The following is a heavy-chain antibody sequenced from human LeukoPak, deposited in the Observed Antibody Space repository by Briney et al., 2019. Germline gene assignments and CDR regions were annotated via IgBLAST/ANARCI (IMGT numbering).Heavy chain of an antibody. CDR2: ISQSGIA. CDR1: GYSINTAHY. CDR3: ARASVEHRIVARDYFDY. V-gene: IGHV4-38-2*01. D-gene: IGHD2-15*01. J-gene: IGHJ4*02. Sequence: SETLSLTCAVSGYSINTAHYWGWIRQPPGKGLEWIGNISQSGIASYNPSLRSRVFISLDTSKNQFSLQMTSVTAADTAVYFCARASVEHRIVARDYFDYWGQGTLVTVSS.